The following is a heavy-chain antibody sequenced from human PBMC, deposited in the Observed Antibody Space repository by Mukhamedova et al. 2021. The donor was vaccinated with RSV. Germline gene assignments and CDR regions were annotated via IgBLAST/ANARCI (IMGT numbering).Heavy chain of an antibody. CDR1: GGSITNYY. D-gene: IGHD3-10*01. V-gene: IGHV4-59*10. J-gene: IGHJ6*01. Sequence: AVSGGSITNYYWTWIRQPAGKGLEWIGRIYTSGSTTYNPSLKSRVTMSKDASNNEFSLELSSVTAADTAIYYCAGGFNFGSYYYG. CDR2: IYTSGST. CDR3: AGGFNFGSYYYG.